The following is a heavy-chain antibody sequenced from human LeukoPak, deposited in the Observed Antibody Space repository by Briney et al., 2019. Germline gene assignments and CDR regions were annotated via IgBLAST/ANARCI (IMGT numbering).Heavy chain of an antibody. CDR1: GGSISSDNYY. Sequence: SRTLSLTCSVSGGSISSDNYYWTWIRQPAGTGLEWVGRFHTGGRANYNPSLKSRVTISVDTSKNQFSLRLNSVTAADTAIYYCAREEYYDDSGYYFRYFDSWGQGTLVTVSS. V-gene: IGHV4-61*02. CDR2: FHTGGRA. D-gene: IGHD3-22*01. J-gene: IGHJ4*02. CDR3: AREEYYDDSGYYFRYFDS.